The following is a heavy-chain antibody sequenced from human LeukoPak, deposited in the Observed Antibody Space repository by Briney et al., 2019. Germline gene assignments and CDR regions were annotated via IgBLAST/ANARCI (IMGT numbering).Heavy chain of an antibody. CDR2: IIGRGGST. CDR3: AKGGLLSLSWYFDY. J-gene: IGHJ4*02. D-gene: IGHD2-15*01. CDR1: GFPLSSYA. Sequence: GGPQTLSCAPSGFPLSSYAKSGARQAPGGGREGVSAIIGRGGSTYHSDAVKGGFSISTDNYKNTLYLQMNSLRGEDTAVYYCAKGGLLSLSWYFDYWGQGTLVTVSS. V-gene: IGHV3-23*01.